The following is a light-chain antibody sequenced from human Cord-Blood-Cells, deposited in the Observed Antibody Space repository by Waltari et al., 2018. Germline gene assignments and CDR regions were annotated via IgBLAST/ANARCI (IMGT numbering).Light chain of an antibody. Sequence: DIHMTQSPSSLSASVGDRVTITCRASQSISSYLHWYQQKPGKAPKLLIYGASSLQSGVPARFSGSGSGTDFTLTISSLQAEDVATYYCQQSYSTPRTFGQGTKVEIK. CDR2: GAS. V-gene: IGKV1-39*01. J-gene: IGKJ1*01. CDR3: QQSYSTPRT. CDR1: QSISSY.